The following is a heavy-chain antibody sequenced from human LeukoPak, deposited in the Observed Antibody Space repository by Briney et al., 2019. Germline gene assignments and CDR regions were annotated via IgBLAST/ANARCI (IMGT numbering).Heavy chain of an antibody. CDR2: ISSSSSYI. V-gene: IGHV3-21*01. CDR3: ARDPIVGASSFDY. D-gene: IGHD1-26*01. Sequence: PGGSLRLSCAASGFTFSSYSMNWVRQAPGKGLEWVSSISSSSSYIYYADSVKGRFTISRDNAKNSLYLQMNSLSAEDTAVYYCARDPIVGASSFDYWGQGTLVTVSS. CDR1: GFTFSSYS. J-gene: IGHJ4*02.